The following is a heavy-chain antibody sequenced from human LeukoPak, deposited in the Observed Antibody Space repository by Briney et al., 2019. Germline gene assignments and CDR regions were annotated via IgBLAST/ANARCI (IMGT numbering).Heavy chain of an antibody. CDR1: GFSLSTTGMC. D-gene: IGHD3-22*01. CDR2: IDWDDDK. Sequence: SGPALVKPTQTLTLTCTFSGFSLSTTGMCVSWIRQPPGKALEWLARIDWDDDKSYSTSLKTRLTISKDTSKNQVVLTMTNVDPVDTATYYCARIYDSRGYYSYYFDYWGQGTLVTVSS. V-gene: IGHV2-70*11. J-gene: IGHJ4*02. CDR3: ARIYDSRGYYSYYFDY.